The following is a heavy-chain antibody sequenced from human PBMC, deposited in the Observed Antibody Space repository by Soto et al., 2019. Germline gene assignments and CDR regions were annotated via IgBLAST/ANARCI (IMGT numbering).Heavy chain of an antibody. CDR2: IIPILGIA. D-gene: IGHD2-2*01. Sequence: QVQLVQSGAEVQKPGSSVKVSCKASGGTFSSYTISWVRQAPGQGLEWMGRIIPILGIANYAQKFQGRVTLTADKATSTAYMELSSLRTEDTAVYYCARGYCSSTSCYGVDYWCQETLVTVSS. CDR1: GGTFSSYT. V-gene: IGHV1-69*02. CDR3: ARGYCSSTSCYGVDY. J-gene: IGHJ4*02.